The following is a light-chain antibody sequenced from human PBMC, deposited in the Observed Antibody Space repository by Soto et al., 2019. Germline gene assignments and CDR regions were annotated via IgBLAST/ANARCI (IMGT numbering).Light chain of an antibody. CDR1: QSIIT. CDR2: GVS. CDR3: QEYGRLPLT. V-gene: IGKV3-20*01. J-gene: IGKJ4*01. Sequence: EFELTQSPGTLSLSPGERATLSCRASQSIITLAWYKQKPGRAPRRLIFGVSRRATGIPDRFSGSGSGTDFTLTINRLEPEDFAVYYCQEYGRLPLTFGGGTKVEIK.